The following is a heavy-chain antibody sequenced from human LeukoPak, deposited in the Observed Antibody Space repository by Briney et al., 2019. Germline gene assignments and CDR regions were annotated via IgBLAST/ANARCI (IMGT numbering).Heavy chain of an antibody. Sequence: PRGSLRLSCAASGFTFSSYAIHWLRQTPDKGLQWVAVIAYDGSITYYADSVKGRFTISRDNSKNTLYLQMNSLRPEDTGVYYCARVDVTGINRGAFDIWGQGTTVSVSS. CDR1: GFTFSSYA. CDR3: ARVDVTGINRGAFDI. V-gene: IGHV3-30*04. D-gene: IGHD1-14*01. CDR2: IAYDGSIT. J-gene: IGHJ3*02.